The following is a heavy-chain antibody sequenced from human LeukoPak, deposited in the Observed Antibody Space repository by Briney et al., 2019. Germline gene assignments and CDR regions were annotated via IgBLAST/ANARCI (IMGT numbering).Heavy chain of an antibody. V-gene: IGHV3-48*02. J-gene: IGHJ4*02. CDR3: ARDHDWGFDY. Sequence: GGSLRLSCAASGFIFNSYAMNWIRQAPGKGLEGVSYISRTNSIYYSDSVRGRFTISRDNAKNSLYLQMNSLRDEDTAVYYCARDHDWGFDYWGQGILVAVSS. D-gene: IGHD2-21*01. CDR2: ISRTNSI. CDR1: GFIFNSYA.